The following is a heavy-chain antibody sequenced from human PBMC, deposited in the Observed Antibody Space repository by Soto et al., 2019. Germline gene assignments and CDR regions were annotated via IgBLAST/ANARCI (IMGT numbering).Heavy chain of an antibody. CDR3: AKDGVAAEYFDY. V-gene: IGHV3-23*01. CDR2: ISGSGGST. J-gene: IGHJ4*02. CDR1: GFTFSSYA. Sequence: EVQLLESGGGLVQPGGSLRLSCADSGFTFSSYAMSWLRQAPGKGLEWVSAISGSGGSTYYADSVKGRFTISRDNSKNTLYLQMNSLRAEDTAVYYCAKDGVAAEYFDYWGQGTLVTVSS. D-gene: IGHD6-13*01.